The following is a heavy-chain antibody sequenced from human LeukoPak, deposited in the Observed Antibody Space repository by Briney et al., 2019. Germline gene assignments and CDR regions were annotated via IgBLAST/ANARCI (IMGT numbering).Heavy chain of an antibody. CDR1: GYTFTGYY. CDR2: INPNSGGT. D-gene: IGHD3-3*01. Sequence: ASVKVSCKASGYTFTGYYMHWERQAPGQGLEWMGWINPNSGGTNYAQKFQGRVTMTRDTSISTAYMELSRLRSDDTAVYYCAGEITIFGRGAFDIWGQGTMVTVSS. V-gene: IGHV1-2*02. J-gene: IGHJ3*02. CDR3: AGEITIFGRGAFDI.